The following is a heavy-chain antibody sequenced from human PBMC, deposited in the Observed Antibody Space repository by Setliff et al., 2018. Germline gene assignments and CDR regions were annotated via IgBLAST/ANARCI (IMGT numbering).Heavy chain of an antibody. CDR2: ISAYNGNT. J-gene: IGHJ6*03. D-gene: IGHD4-4*01. CDR3: ARAPLPTVTTSFLYYYYYMDV. V-gene: IGHV1-18*01. CDR1: GYTFTSYG. Sequence: GASVKVSCKASGYTFTSYGISWVRQAPGQGLEWMGWISAYNGNTNYAQKLQGRVTMTTDTSTSTAYMELRSLRSDDTAVYYCARAPLPTVTTSFLYYYYYMDVWGKGTTVTVSS.